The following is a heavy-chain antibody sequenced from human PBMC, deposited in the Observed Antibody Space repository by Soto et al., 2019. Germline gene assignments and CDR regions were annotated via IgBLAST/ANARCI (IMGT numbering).Heavy chain of an antibody. D-gene: IGHD2-2*01. CDR3: APADESTPYGMDV. CDR2: INPSGGST. J-gene: IGHJ6*02. V-gene: IGHV1-46*01. CDR1: GYTFTSYY. Sequence: RASVKVSCKASGYTFTSYYIHWVRQAPGQGLEWMGIINPSGGSTSYAQKFQGRVTMTRDTSTSTVYMELSSLRSEDTAVYYCAPADESTPYGMDVWGQGTTVTVSS.